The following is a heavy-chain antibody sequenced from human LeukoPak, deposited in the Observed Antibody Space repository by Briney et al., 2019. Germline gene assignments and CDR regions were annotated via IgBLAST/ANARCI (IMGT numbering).Heavy chain of an antibody. CDR3: ARTSPDYYYGMDV. D-gene: IGHD2-2*01. CDR2: SNPNSGGT. Sequence: ASVKVSCKASGYTFTGYYMHWVGQAPGQGLEGMGWSNPNSGGTNYAQKFQGRVTMTRDTSISTAYMELSRLRSEDTAVYYCARTSPDYYYGMDVWGQGTTVTVSS. CDR1: GYTFTGYY. J-gene: IGHJ6*02. V-gene: IGHV1-2*02.